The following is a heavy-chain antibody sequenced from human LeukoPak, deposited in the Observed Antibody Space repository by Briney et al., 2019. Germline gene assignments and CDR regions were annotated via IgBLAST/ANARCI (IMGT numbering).Heavy chain of an antibody. V-gene: IGHV1-8*01. CDR1: GYTFTSYD. D-gene: IGHD6-13*01. CDR2: MNPNSGNT. J-gene: IGHJ6*03. Sequence: ASVKVSCKASGYTFTSYDINWVRQATGQGLEWMGWMNPNSGNTGYAQKFQGRVTMTRNTSISTAYMELSSLRSEDTAVYYCARAGYSSSWYDFGGYYYYYYMGVWGKGTTVTVSS. CDR3: ARAGYSSSWYDFGGYYYYYYMGV.